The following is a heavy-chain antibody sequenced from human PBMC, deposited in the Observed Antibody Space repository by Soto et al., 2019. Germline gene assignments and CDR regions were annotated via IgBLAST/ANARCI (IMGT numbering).Heavy chain of an antibody. J-gene: IGHJ4*02. CDR1: GFTFSSYA. Sequence: GGSLRLSCAASGFTFSSYAMHWVRQAPDKGLEWVAVISYDGSNKYYADSVKGRFTISRDNSKNTLYLQMNSLRAEDTAVYYCARDHARIEYYDSSGYYGQYFDYWGQGTLVTVSS. CDR3: ARDHARIEYYDSSGYYGQYFDY. D-gene: IGHD3-22*01. CDR2: ISYDGSNK. V-gene: IGHV3-30-3*01.